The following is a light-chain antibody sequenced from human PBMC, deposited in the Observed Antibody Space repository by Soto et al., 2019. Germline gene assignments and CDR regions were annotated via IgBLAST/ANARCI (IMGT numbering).Light chain of an antibody. V-gene: IGKV3-20*01. CDR3: QQYGSWLIT. CDR1: QSVSTTH. CDR2: NTS. Sequence: EIVLTQSPGTLPLAPGERATLSCRASQSVSTTHLAWYQQKRGQAPRLLIYNTSTRATGFPARFSGSGSGTDFTLTISRLEPEDFAVYYCQQYGSWLITFGQGTRLDIK. J-gene: IGKJ5*01.